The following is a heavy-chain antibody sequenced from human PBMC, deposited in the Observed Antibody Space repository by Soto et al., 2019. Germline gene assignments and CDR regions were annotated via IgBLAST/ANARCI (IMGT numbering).Heavy chain of an antibody. D-gene: IGHD3-9*01. J-gene: IGHJ6*02. CDR2: ISAYNGNT. V-gene: IGHV1-18*01. CDR1: GYTFTSYG. Sequence: QVQLVQSGAEVKKPGASVKVSCKASGYTFTSYGISWVRQAPGQGLEWMGWISAYNGNTNYAQKLQGRVTMTTDTSTSTDYMELRSLRSDDTAVYYCAREPVLRYFDWLSSNYYYYYGMDVWGQGTTVTVSS. CDR3: AREPVLRYFDWLSSNYYYYYGMDV.